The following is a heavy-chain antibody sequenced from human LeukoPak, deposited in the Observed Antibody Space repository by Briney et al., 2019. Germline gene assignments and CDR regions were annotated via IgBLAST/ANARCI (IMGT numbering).Heavy chain of an antibody. D-gene: IGHD3-16*02. Sequence: PSETLSLTCTVSGGSISSYYWSRIRQPAGKGLEWIGRIYTSGSTNYNPSLKSRVTMSVDTSKNQFSLKLSSVTAADTAVYYCARGMGTTYYDYVWGSYRYDYFDYWGQGTLVTVSS. CDR2: IYTSGST. CDR3: ARGMGTTYYDYVWGSYRYDYFDY. V-gene: IGHV4-4*07. CDR1: GGSISSYY. J-gene: IGHJ4*02.